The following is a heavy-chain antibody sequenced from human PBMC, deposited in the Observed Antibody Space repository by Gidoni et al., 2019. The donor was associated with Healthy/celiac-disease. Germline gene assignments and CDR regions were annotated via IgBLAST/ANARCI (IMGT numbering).Heavy chain of an antibody. V-gene: IGHV1-69*01. D-gene: IGHD3-22*01. CDR2: IIPIFGTA. Sequence: AVKKPGSSVKVSCKASGGTFSSYAISWVRQAPGQGLEWMGGIIPIFGTANYAQKFQGRVTITADESTSTAYMELSSLRSEDTAVYYCARADYYDSSGYNTDWYFDLWGRGTLVTVSS. CDR3: ARADYYDSSGYNTDWYFDL. J-gene: IGHJ2*01. CDR1: GGTFSSYA.